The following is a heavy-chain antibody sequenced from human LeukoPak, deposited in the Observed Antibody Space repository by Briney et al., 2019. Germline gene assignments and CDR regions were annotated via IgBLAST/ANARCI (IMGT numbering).Heavy chain of an antibody. CDR2: ISWNSGSI. D-gene: IGHD1-26*01. Sequence: PGGSLRLSCAASGFTFINYGMRWVRQAPGKGLEWVSGISWNSGSIGYADSVKGRFTISRDNAKNSLYLQMNSLRAEDTALYYCAKAPRRGVGATTGVFDYWGQGTLVTVSS. V-gene: IGHV3-9*01. J-gene: IGHJ4*02. CDR3: AKAPRRGVGATTGVFDY. CDR1: GFTFINYG.